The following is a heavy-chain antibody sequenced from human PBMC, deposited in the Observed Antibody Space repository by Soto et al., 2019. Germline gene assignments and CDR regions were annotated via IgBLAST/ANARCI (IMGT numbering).Heavy chain of an antibody. V-gene: IGHV3-72*01. D-gene: IGHD3-10*01. CDR1: GFTFSDHY. CDR3: TVWGSGNDFGAA. CDR2: SKNKADSYTT. J-gene: IGHJ4*02. Sequence: EVQLVESGGGLVQPGGSLRLSCAASGFTFSDHYMDWVRQAPGKGLEWVGRSKNKADSYTTEYAASVKGRFTISRDGSKSSLFLQMNSLKTEDTAVYYCTVWGSGNDFGAAWGQGILVTVYS.